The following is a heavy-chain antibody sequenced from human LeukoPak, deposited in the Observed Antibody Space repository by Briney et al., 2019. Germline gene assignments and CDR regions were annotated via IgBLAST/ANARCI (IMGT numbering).Heavy chain of an antibody. D-gene: IGHD6-6*01. CDR3: AKLVSSIAALARYYYYMDV. CDR2: IYYSGST. Sequence: SETLSLTCTVPGGSISSSSYYWGWIRQPPGKGLEWIGSIYYSGSTYYNPSLKSRVTISVDTSKNQFSLKLSSVTAADTAVYYCAKLVSSIAALARYYYYMDVWGKGTTVTVSS. CDR1: GGSISSSSYY. V-gene: IGHV4-39*01. J-gene: IGHJ6*03.